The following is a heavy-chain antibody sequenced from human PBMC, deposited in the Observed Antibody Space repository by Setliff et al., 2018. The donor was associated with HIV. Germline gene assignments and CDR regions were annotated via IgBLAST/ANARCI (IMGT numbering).Heavy chain of an antibody. J-gene: IGHJ4*02. CDR1: GYSFTNYW. Sequence: GESLKISCKGSGYSFTNYWIGWVRQMPGKGLEWMGIIYPGDSDTRYSPSFQGQVTISADKSISTAYLQWSSLKASDTAMYYCARLSVVTATRIYYFDYWVQGTLVTVSS. V-gene: IGHV5-51*01. CDR3: ARLSVVTATRIYYFDY. D-gene: IGHD2-21*02. CDR2: IYPGDSDT.